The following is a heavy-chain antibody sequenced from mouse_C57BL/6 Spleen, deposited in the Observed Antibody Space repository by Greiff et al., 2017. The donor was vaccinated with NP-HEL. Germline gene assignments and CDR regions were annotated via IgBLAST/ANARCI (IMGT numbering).Heavy chain of an antibody. CDR1: GYTFTSYW. V-gene: IGHV1-72*01. CDR3: ARSITTVGADFDY. J-gene: IGHJ2*01. Sequence: VQLQQSGAELVKPGASVKLSCKASGYTFTSYWMHWVKQRPGRGLEWIGRIDPNSGGTKYNEKFKSKATLTVDTPSSTAYLQLSSLTSEDSAVYYCARSITTVGADFDYWGQGTTLTVSS. CDR2: IDPNSGGT. D-gene: IGHD1-1*01.